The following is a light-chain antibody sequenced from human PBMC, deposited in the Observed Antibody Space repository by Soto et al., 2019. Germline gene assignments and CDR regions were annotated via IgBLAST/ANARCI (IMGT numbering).Light chain of an antibody. V-gene: IGLV2-11*01. CDR1: SSDVGAYDY. Sequence: QSALAQPRSVSGSPGQSVTISCTGTSSDVGAYDYVSWFQQHPGKAPKLIIYDVNQRPSGVPDRFSGSKSGNTASLTISGLQTDDEADYYCCSYAGSFTYVFGGGTKVTVL. CDR2: DVN. CDR3: CSYAGSFTYV. J-gene: IGLJ1*01.